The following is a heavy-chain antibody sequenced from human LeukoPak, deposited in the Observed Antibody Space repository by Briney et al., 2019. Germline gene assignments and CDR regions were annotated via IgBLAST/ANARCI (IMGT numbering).Heavy chain of an antibody. CDR1: EFSVGSNY. D-gene: IGHD6-13*01. CDR2: IYSGGST. V-gene: IGHV3-66*01. CDR3: ARDHIAAAGTWNWFDP. Sequence: PGGSLRLSCAASEFSVGSNYMTWVRQAPGKGLEWVSLIYSGGSTYYADSVKGRFTISRDNSKNTLYLQMNSLRAEDTAVYYCARDHIAAAGTWNWFDPWGQGTLVTVSS. J-gene: IGHJ5*02.